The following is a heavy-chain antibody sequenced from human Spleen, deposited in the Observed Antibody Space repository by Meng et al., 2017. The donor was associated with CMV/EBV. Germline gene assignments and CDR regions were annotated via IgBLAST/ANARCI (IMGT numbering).Heavy chain of an antibody. Sequence: GESLKISCAASGFTVSSNYMSWVRRAPGKGLEWVSSISSSSSYIYYADSVKGRFTISRDNAKNSLYLQMNSLRAEDTAVYYCARDFDSSGSYEVDYWGQGTLVTVSS. V-gene: IGHV3-21*01. CDR3: ARDFDSSGSYEVDY. CDR1: GFTVSSNY. D-gene: IGHD3-22*01. J-gene: IGHJ4*02. CDR2: ISSSSSYI.